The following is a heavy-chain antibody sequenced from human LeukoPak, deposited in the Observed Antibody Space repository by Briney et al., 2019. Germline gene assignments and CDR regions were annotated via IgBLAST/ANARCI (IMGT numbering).Heavy chain of an antibody. CDR1: GGSISSYY. J-gene: IGHJ4*02. V-gene: IGHV4-59*01. CDR2: IYYSGST. D-gene: IGHD7-27*01. Sequence: SETLSLTCTVSGGSISSYYWSWIRQPPGKGLEWIGYIYYSGSTNYNPSLKNRVTISVDTSKNQFSLKLSSVTAADTAVYYCARSPLTEYYFDYWGQGTLVTVSS. CDR3: ARSPLTEYYFDY.